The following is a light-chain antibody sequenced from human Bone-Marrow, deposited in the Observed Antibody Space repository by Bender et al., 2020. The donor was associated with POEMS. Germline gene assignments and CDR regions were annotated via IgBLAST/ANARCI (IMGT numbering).Light chain of an antibody. CDR2: DDS. J-gene: IGLJ3*02. Sequence: SYVLTQTPSVSVAPRQTAEITCSGDALPNQYVYWYQQKPGQAPVLVVYDDSDRTSGIPERFSGPNSGSTATLTISRVEVGDEAEHYCQVCDISSDQPGVFGEGTKLTVL. CDR1: ALPNQY. CDR3: QVCDISSDQPGV. V-gene: IGLV3-21*02.